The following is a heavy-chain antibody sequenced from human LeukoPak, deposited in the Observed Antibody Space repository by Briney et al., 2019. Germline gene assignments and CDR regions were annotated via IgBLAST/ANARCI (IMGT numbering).Heavy chain of an antibody. CDR1: GFTFSSYS. J-gene: IGHJ4*02. CDR2: ISSSSSYI. V-gene: IGHV3-21*01. Sequence: GGSLRLSCAASGFTFSSYSMNWVRQAPGKGLEWVSSISSSSSYIYYAASVKGRFTISRDNAKNSLYLQMNSLRAEDTAVYYCARADSSSWGFDYWGQGTLVTVSS. CDR3: ARADSSSWGFDY. D-gene: IGHD6-13*01.